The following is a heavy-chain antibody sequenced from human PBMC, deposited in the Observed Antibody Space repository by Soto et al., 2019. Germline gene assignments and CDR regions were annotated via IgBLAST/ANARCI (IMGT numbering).Heavy chain of an antibody. Sequence: EVQLLESGGGLVQPGGSLRLSCAASGFTFSSDGMTWVRQAPGKGLEWVSFSSATGAGTYYSDSVKGRFTISSDNSKNTLYLQMTRLSDDAPAVYYCAKDRRAGGKYGFYSNFWGQGALVIVSS. J-gene: IGHJ4*02. CDR1: GFTFSSDG. CDR2: SSATGAGT. D-gene: IGHD2-21*01. CDR3: AKDRRAGGKYGFYSNF. V-gene: IGHV3-23*01.